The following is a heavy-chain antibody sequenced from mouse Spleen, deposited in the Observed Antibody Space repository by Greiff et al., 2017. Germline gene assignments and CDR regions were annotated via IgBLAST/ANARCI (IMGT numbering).Heavy chain of an antibody. Sequence: QVQLQQSGAELARPGASVKLSCKASGYTFTSYGISWVKQRTGQGLEWIGEIYPRSGNTYYNEKFKGKATLTADKSSSTAYMELRSLTSEDSAVYFCARGLGDYGYDYYAMDYWGQGTSVTVSS. J-gene: IGHJ4*01. CDR3: ARGLGDYGYDYYAMDY. CDR1: GYTFTSYG. CDR2: IYPRSGNT. V-gene: IGHV1-81*01. D-gene: IGHD1-2*01.